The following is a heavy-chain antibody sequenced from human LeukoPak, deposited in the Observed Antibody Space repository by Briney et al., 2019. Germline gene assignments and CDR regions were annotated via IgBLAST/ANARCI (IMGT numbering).Heavy chain of an antibody. CDR3: ARDTYSDNYSHFDC. V-gene: IGHV4-4*07. CDR2: IYTSGST. J-gene: IGHJ4*02. Sequence: SETLSLTCTVSGGSISSYYWSWIRQPAGKGLEWIGRIYTSGSTNYNPSLKSRVTISVDTSKNQFSLNLSSVTAADTAVYYCARDTYSDNYSHFDCWGQGTRVTVSS. CDR1: GGSISSYY. D-gene: IGHD4/OR15-4a*01.